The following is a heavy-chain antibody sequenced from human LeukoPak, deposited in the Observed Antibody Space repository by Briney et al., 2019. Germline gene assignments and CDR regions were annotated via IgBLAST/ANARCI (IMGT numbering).Heavy chain of an antibody. D-gene: IGHD1-1*01. CDR3: ASELERRLVDYYYGMDV. CDR1: GFTFSSYA. J-gene: IGHJ6*04. Sequence: PGGSLRLSCAASGFTFSSYAMHWVRQAPGKGLEWVAVISYDGSNKYYADSVKGRFTISRDNSKNTLYLQMNSLRAEDTAVYYCASELERRLVDYYYGMDVWGKGTTVTVSS. CDR2: ISYDGSNK. V-gene: IGHV3-30*04.